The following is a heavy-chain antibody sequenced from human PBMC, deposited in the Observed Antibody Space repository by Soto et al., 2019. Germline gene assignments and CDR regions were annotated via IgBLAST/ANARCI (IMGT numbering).Heavy chain of an antibody. CDR3: ARVVADGYYYFDY. J-gene: IGHJ4*02. CDR1: GGSISSGSYY. CDR2: IYYSGST. D-gene: IGHD2-15*01. Sequence: ETLSLTCTVSGGSISSGSYYWGWIRQPPGKGLEWIGSIYYSGSTYYNPSLKSRVTISVDTSKNQFSLKLSSVTAADTAVYYCARVVADGYYYFDYWGQGTLVTVSS. V-gene: IGHV4-39*01.